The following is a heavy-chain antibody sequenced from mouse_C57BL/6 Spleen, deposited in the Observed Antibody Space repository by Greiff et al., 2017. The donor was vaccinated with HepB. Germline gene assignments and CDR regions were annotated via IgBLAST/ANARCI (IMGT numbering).Heavy chain of an antibody. CDR1: GYTFTSYW. V-gene: IGHV1-52*01. CDR3: ARRGYYGSSYYWYFDV. CDR2: IDPSDSET. J-gene: IGHJ1*03. Sequence: QVQLQQPGAELVRPGSSVKLSCKASGYTFTSYWMHWVKQRPIQGLEWIGNIDPSDSETHYNQKFKDKATLTVDKSSSTAYIQLSSLTSEDSAVYYCARRGYYGSSYYWYFDVWGTGTTVTVSS. D-gene: IGHD1-1*01.